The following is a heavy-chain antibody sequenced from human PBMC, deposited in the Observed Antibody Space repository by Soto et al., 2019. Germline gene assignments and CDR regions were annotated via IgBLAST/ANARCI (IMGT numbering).Heavy chain of an antibody. D-gene: IGHD3-3*01. CDR3: ARQYDFWSGYYLDY. CDR2: IYYSGST. CDR1: GGSISSSSYY. V-gene: IGHV4-39*01. J-gene: IGHJ4*02. Sequence: SETLSLTCTVSGGSISSSSYYWGWIRQPPGKGLEWIGSIYYSGSTYYNPSLKSRVTISVDTSKNQFSLKLSSVTAADTAVYYCARQYDFWSGYYLDYWGQGTLVTVSS.